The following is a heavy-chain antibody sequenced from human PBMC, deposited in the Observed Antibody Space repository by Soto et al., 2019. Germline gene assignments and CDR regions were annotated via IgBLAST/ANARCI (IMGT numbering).Heavy chain of an antibody. V-gene: IGHV3-15*01. CDR3: TTDRCGFNYGAPHCSYYYGMDV. CDR2: IKSKTDGGTT. J-gene: IGHJ6*02. Sequence: EVQLVESGGGLVKPGGSLTLSCAASGFTFSNAWMSWVRQAPGKGLEWVGRIKSKTDGGTTDYAAPVKGRFAISRDDSKNTLYLQMNSLKTEDTAMYYCTTDRCGFNYGAPHCSYYYGMDVWGQGTTVTVSS. D-gene: IGHD5-18*01. CDR1: GFTFSNAW.